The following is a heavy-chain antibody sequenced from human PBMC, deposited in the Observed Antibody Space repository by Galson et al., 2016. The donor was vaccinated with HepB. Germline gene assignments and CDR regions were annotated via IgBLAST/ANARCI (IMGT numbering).Heavy chain of an antibody. D-gene: IGHD2-21*02. J-gene: IGHJ4*02. CDR2: INGRGNIP. CDR3: AKDLVYCGGDCYPDY. CDR1: GFTFGIYA. Sequence: ASGFTFGIYAMAWVRQAPGKGLEWVSSINGRGNIPYYADSVKGRFIISRDNSKNTLYLQVNSLRAEDTAVYYCAKDLVYCGGDCYPDYWGQGTLVTVSS. V-gene: IGHV3-23*01.